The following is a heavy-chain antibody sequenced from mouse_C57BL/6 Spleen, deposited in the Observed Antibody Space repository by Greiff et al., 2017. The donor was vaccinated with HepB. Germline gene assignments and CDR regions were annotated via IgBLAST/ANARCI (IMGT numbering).Heavy chain of an antibody. J-gene: IGHJ2*01. V-gene: IGHV1-26*01. D-gene: IGHD1-1*01. CDR3: ARGITTVVADDFDY. Sequence: EVKLQQSGPELVKPGASVKISCKASGYTFTDYYMNWVKQRHGKSLEWIGDINPNNGGTSYNQKFKGKATLTVDKSSSKAYMELRSLTSEDSAVYYCARGITTVVADDFDYWGQGTTLTVSS. CDR2: INPNNGGT. CDR1: GYTFTDYY.